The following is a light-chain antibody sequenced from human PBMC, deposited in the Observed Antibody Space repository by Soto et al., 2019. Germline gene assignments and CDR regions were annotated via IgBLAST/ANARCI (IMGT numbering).Light chain of an antibody. V-gene: IGKV1-5*01. Sequence: QVTQSPSTLSASVGDRVTITCRASHNIDRWLAWYQQKPGMAPKLLISDASTLESGVPSRFSGSGSGTEFTLTISNLQPDDYATYYCQHCDTYWAFGQGTKVEIK. CDR1: HNIDRW. CDR3: QHCDTYWA. J-gene: IGKJ1*01. CDR2: DAS.